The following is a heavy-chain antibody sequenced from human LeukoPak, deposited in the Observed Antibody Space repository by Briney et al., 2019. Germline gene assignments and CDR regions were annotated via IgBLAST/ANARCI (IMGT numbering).Heavy chain of an antibody. CDR2: IKGDGIDT. CDR1: GFTFSNYW. J-gene: IGHJ3*02. D-gene: IGHD1-26*01. CDR3: VRDQSLWALDI. Sequence: GGSLRLSCAASGFTFSNYWMHWVHQAPGKGLMWVSRIKGDGIDTIGADFVKGRFTTFRDNAKNTLYLQMNSLRAEDTATYYCVRDQSLWALDIWGQGTTVTVSS. V-gene: IGHV3-74*01.